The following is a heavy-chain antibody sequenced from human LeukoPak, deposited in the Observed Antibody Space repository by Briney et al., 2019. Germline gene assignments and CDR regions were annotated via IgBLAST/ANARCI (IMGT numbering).Heavy chain of an antibody. Sequence: GASVKVSCKVSGYTLTELSMHWVRQAPGKGLEWMGGFDPEDGETIYAQKFQGRVTMTEDTSTDTAYMEPSSLRSEDTAVYYCATAPYYYDSSGPFDYWGQGTLVTVSS. CDR3: ATAPYYYDSSGPFDY. V-gene: IGHV1-24*01. J-gene: IGHJ4*02. CDR2: FDPEDGET. CDR1: GYTLTELS. D-gene: IGHD3-22*01.